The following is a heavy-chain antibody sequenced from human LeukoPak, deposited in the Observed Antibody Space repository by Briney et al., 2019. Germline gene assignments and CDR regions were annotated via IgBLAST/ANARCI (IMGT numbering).Heavy chain of an antibody. CDR3: ARDRRKYSSGWYNNWFDP. J-gene: IGHJ5*02. CDR1: GGSISSYY. V-gene: IGHV4-39*07. CDR2: IYYSGST. Sequence: SETLSLTCTVSGGSISSYYWGWLRQPPGKGLEWIGSIYYSGSTYYNPSLKSRVTISVDTSKNQFSLKLSSVTAADTAVYYCARDRRKYSSGWYNNWFDPWGQGTLVTVSS. D-gene: IGHD6-19*01.